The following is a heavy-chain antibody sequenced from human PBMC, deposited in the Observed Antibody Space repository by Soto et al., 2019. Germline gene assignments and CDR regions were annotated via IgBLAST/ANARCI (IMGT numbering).Heavy chain of an antibody. V-gene: IGHV3-21*01. J-gene: IGHJ3*02. CDR1: GFTFSSYS. CDR3: ARRDGTTGTPAAFDI. D-gene: IGHD1-1*01. Sequence: GGSLRLSCAASGFTFSSYSMNWVRQAPGKGLEWVSSISSSSSYIYYADSVKGRFTISRDNAKNSLYLQMNSLRAEDTAVYYCARRDGTTGTPAAFDIWGQGAMVTV. CDR2: ISSSSSYI.